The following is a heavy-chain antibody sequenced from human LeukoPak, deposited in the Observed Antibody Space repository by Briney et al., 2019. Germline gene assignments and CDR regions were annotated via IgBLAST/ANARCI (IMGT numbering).Heavy chain of an antibody. J-gene: IGHJ4*02. D-gene: IGHD3-22*01. CDR1: GFTFSSYG. CDR3: ARDRVYYDSSGLVDY. CDR2: IWYDGSNK. Sequence: GGSLRLSCAASGFTFSSYGMHWVRQAPGKGLEWVAVIWYDGSNKYYADSVKGRFTISRDNSKNTLYLQMNSLRAEDTAVYYCARDRVYYDSSGLVDYWGQGTLVTVSS. V-gene: IGHV3-33*01.